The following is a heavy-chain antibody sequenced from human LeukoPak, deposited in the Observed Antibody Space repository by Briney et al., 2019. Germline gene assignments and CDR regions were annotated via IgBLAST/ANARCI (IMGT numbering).Heavy chain of an antibody. CDR3: ARTAPDNWYGYYFDY. CDR2: IKQDGSEK. V-gene: IGHV3-7*03. CDR1: GFTFSIYW. J-gene: IGHJ4*02. D-gene: IGHD1-1*01. Sequence: GGSLRLSCAASGFTFSIYWMSWVRQAPGKGLEWMANIKQDGSEKNYVDSVKGRFTISRDNAKNSLFLQMNSLRAEDTAVYYCARTAPDNWYGYYFDYWGQGTLVIVSS.